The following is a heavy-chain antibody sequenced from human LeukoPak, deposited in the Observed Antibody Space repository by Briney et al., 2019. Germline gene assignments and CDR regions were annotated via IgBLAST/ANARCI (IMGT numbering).Heavy chain of an antibody. CDR3: ARGGGQQLLRFGAY. Sequence: GGSLRLSSAASGFTFSSYTMSWIRQTPGKGLEWVSALSGSGSSTYYADSVKGRFTISRDNSKNTLYLQMNSLRAEDTAVYYCARGGGQQLLRFGAYWGQGTLVTAS. CDR1: GFTFSSYT. D-gene: IGHD6-13*01. J-gene: IGHJ4*02. V-gene: IGHV3-23*01. CDR2: LSGSGSST.